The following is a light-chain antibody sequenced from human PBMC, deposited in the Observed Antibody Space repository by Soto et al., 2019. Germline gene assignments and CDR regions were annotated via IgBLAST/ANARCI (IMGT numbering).Light chain of an antibody. CDR2: DAS. J-gene: IGKJ1*01. Sequence: DIQMTQSPSTLSAFVGDRVTITCRASQSIGRWLAWYQQKPGKAPKLLIYDASSLESGVPSRFSGSGSGTDFTLTISSLQPEDFATYSCQQSYNSPQTFGQGTKVDIK. CDR3: QQSYNSPQT. V-gene: IGKV1-5*01. CDR1: QSIGRW.